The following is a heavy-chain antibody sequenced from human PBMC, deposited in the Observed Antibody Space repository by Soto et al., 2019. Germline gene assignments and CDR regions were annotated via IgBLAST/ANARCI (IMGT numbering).Heavy chain of an antibody. CDR2: ISTSSSTE. V-gene: IGHV3-48*01. D-gene: IGHD1-1*01. CDR3: SSDNDHLTFGP. J-gene: IGHJ5*02. CDR1: GFTFSSYN. Sequence: EVQLVESGGGLVQPGGSLRLSCAASGFTFSSYNMNWVRQAPGKGLEWVSYISTSSSTEYYADSVKGRFTISRDNAKHSLYLQMNSLRAEDTAVYYFSSDNDHLTFGPWGQGTLVTVSS.